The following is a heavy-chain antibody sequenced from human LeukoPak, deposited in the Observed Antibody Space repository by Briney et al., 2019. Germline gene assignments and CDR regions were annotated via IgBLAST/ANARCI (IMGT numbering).Heavy chain of an antibody. D-gene: IGHD3-22*01. CDR2: INPNSGGT. J-gene: IGHJ1*01. CDR1: GYSFTAFY. CDR3: AREDLYYYDSSGSEYFQH. Sequence: ASVKVSCKASGYSFTAFYIHWVRQAPGQGLEWMGWINPNSGGTNYAQKFQGRVTMTRDTSISTAYMELSRLRSDDTAVYYCAREDLYYYDSSGSEYFQHWGQGTLVTVSS. V-gene: IGHV1-2*02.